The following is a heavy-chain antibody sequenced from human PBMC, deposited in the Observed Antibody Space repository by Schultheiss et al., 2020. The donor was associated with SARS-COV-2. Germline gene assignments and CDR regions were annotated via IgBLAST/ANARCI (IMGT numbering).Heavy chain of an antibody. D-gene: IGHD4-17*01. J-gene: IGHJ5*02. CDR1: GFAFSSYG. CDR2: ISYDGSNK. V-gene: IGHV3-30*03. CDR3: ARDRTPTVTLPFDP. Sequence: GESLKISCAASGFAFSSYGMHWVRQAPGKGLEWVAVISYDGSNKYYADSVKGRFTISRDNAKNSVYLQMNSLRAEDTAVYYCARDRTPTVTLPFDPWGQGTLVTVSS.